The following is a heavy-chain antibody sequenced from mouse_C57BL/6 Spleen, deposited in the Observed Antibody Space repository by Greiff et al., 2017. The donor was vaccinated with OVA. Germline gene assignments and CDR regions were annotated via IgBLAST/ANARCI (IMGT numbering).Heavy chain of an antibody. CDR1: GFTFSDYY. J-gene: IGHJ4*01. CDR2: ISNGGGSN. V-gene: IGHV5-12*01. CDR3: ATTVVAPYAMDY. D-gene: IGHD1-1*01. Sequence: EVNLVESGGGLVQPGGSLKLSCAASGFTFSDYYMYWVRQTPEKRLEWVAYISNGGGSNYYPDTVKGRFTISRDNAKNTLYLQMSRLKSEDTAMYYCATTVVAPYAMDYWGQGTSVTVSS.